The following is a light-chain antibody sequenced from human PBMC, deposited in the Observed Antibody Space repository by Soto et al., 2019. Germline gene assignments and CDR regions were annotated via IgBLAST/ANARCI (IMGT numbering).Light chain of an antibody. J-gene: IGLJ3*02. CDR3: CSYADYGTWV. CDR2: EVS. V-gene: IGLV2-8*01. CDR1: SSDVGGFNF. Sequence: QSVLTQPPSASGFPGQSVTISCTGTSSDVGGFNFVSWYQQHPGKPPKLMIYEVSKRPSGVPDRFSASKSGNTASLTVSGLQAEDEADYYCCSYADYGTWVFGGGTKLTVL.